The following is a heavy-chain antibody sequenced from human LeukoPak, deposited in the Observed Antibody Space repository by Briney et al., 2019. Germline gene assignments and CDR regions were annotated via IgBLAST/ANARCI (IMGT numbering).Heavy chain of an antibody. J-gene: IGHJ3*02. Sequence: ASVKVSCKASGYTFTSYDINWVRQATGQGLEWMGWMNPNSGNTGYAQKFQGRVTMTRNTSISTAYMELSSLRSEDTAVYYCARGRTRRITIFGVVIVPDAFDIWGQGTMVTVSS. V-gene: IGHV1-8*01. CDR2: MNPNSGNT. D-gene: IGHD3-3*01. CDR1: GYTFTSYD. CDR3: ARGRTRRITIFGVVIVPDAFDI.